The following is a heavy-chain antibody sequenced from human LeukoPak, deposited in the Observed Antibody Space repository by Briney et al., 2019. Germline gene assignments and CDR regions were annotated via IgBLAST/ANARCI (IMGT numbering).Heavy chain of an antibody. D-gene: IGHD5-12*01. CDR1: GYTFTNYA. CDR2: INAGNGNT. V-gene: IGHV1-3*01. CDR3: ARSGYGTMFYGMDV. Sequence: EASVKVSCKASGYTFTNYAMHWVRQAPGLRLEWMGWINAGNGNTKYSQKFQDRVTITRDTSASTAYMELSSVRSADTAVYYCARSGYGTMFYGMDVWGQGTTVTVSS. J-gene: IGHJ6*02.